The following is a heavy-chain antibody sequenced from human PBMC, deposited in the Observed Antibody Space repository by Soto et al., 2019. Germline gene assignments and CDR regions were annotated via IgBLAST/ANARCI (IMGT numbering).Heavy chain of an antibody. Sequence: QVQLVQSGAEEKKPGASVKVSCKASGYTFTSYTMHWVRQAPGQRLEWMGWINAGNGNTKYTQNFQGRVTITRDTSASTAYMELSSLTSEDTAVYSCARGVGATDYWGQGTLVTGSS. CDR1: GYTFTSYT. CDR3: ARGVGATDY. CDR2: INAGNGNT. D-gene: IGHD1-26*01. J-gene: IGHJ4*02. V-gene: IGHV1-3*05.